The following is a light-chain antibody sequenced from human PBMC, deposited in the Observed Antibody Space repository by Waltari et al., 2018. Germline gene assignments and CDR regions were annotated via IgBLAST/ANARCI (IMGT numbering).Light chain of an antibody. Sequence: QSALTQPPSAPGSPGQSVTLFCTGTGRGRPVSWYQQTPGKAPKLMIYEVSKRPSGVPDRFSGSKSGNTASLTVSGLQAEDEGDYYCSSDAVSNNFYDFGSGTKVTVL. CDR3: SSDAVSNNFYD. CDR1: GRGRP. V-gene: IGLV2-8*01. CDR2: EVS. J-gene: IGLJ1*01.